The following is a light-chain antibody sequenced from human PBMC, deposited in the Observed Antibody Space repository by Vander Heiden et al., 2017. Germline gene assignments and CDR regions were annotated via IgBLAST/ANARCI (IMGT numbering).Light chain of an antibody. V-gene: IGLV1-51*02. Sequence: QSVLTQPPSVSAAPGQKVTISCSGSSSNIGNHFVFWYRQLPGTVPKLLSYENYKRPLGTPDRFSGSKSGTSATLAITGLQTGDEADYYCGTWDSSLSGVVLGGGTKLTVL. CDR1: SSNIGNHF. J-gene: IGLJ2*01. CDR3: GTWDSSLSGVV. CDR2: ENY.